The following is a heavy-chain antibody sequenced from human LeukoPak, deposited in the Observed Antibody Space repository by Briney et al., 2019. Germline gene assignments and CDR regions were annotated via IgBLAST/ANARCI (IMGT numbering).Heavy chain of an antibody. V-gene: IGHV3-23*01. Sequence: GGSLRLSCVASGFTFNTYAMNWVRQAPEKGLEWVSTINSSGGSTYYADSVKGRFTISRDNSKNTLYLQMNRLRAEDTAVYYCAKSSSGWSGGSRYFDFWGQGTLVTVSS. J-gene: IGHJ4*02. D-gene: IGHD6-19*01. CDR3: AKSSSGWSGGSRYFDF. CDR1: GFTFNTYA. CDR2: INSSGGST.